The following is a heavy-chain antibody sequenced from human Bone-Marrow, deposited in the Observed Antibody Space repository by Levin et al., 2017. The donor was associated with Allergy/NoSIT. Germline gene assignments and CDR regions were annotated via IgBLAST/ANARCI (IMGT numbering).Heavy chain of an antibody. Sequence: SVKVSCKASGGSFRRYAVSWVRQAPGQGLEWVGGITPMFGTTNYAPNFQGRVTITADESTSTAYMDLSSLRSEDTGVYYCASTDVTMVGVGQESYYAMDVWGQGTAVNVSS. CDR3: ASTDVTMVGVGQESYYAMDV. CDR1: GGSFRRYA. D-gene: IGHD3-3*01. CDR2: ITPMFGTT. V-gene: IGHV1-69*13. J-gene: IGHJ6*02.